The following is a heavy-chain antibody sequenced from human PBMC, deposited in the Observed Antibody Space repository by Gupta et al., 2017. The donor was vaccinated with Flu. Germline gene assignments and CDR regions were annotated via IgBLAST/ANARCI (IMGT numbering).Heavy chain of an antibody. V-gene: IGHV5-51*01. CDR1: GFNFPDYW. D-gene: IGHD3-9*01. CDR2: VYPTESRT. Sequence: EVQLVQSGPEVKMPGESLKISCQGIGFNFPDYWIGWVRQMPGEVPEWVGIVYPTESRTLYGPSCRGRVTISADMSTSTIYLQWTSLRASDSGTYYCAKRVYCHDFDCYTGADAGIDPWGQGTLVTVSS. J-gene: IGHJ5*02. CDR3: AKRVYCHDFDCYTGADAGIDP.